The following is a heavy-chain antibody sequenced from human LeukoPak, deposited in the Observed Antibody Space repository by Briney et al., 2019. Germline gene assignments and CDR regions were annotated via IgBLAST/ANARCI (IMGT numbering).Heavy chain of an antibody. D-gene: IGHD3-3*01. CDR3: ARSGGSGEYYDFWSGYYYYFDY. CDR1: GYTFTSYD. CDR2: MNPNSGNT. Sequence: ASVKVSCKASGYTFTSYDINWVRQATGQGLEWMGWMNPNSGNTGYAQKFQGRVTMTRNTSISTAYMELSSLRSEDTAMYYCARSGGSGEYYDFWSGYYYYFDYWGQGTLVTVSS. J-gene: IGHJ4*02. V-gene: IGHV1-8*01.